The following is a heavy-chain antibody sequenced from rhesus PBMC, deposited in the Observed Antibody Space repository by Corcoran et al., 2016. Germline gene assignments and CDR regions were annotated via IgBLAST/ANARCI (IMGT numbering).Heavy chain of an antibody. V-gene: IGHV4-127*01. CDR2: IFGGTGTT. J-gene: IGHJ4*01. CDR3: LSSGWSGF. CDR1: GYSISSGYG. D-gene: IGHD6S26*01. Sequence: QVQLQESGPGLVKPSETLSLPCAVSGYSISSGYGWGWIRQPPGKGLEWIGQIFGGTGTTNYKPSLKSQVTVSKDTAKNQFSLRLTSVTAADTAVYYCLSSGWSGFWGQGVLVTVSS.